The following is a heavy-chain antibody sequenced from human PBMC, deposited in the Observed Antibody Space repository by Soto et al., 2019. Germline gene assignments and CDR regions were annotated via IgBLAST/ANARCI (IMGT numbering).Heavy chain of an antibody. CDR1: GGTFSSYT. J-gene: IGHJ5*02. CDR3: AARWAAVNVFDP. CDR2: IIPILGIA. Sequence: QVQLVQSGAEVKKPGSSVKVSCKASGGTFSSYTISWVRQAPGQGLEWMGRIIPILGIANYAQKFQGRVTITADKSTSTAYMELSSLRSEDTAVYYCAARWAAVNVFDPWGQGTLVTVSS. D-gene: IGHD2-15*01. V-gene: IGHV1-69*02.